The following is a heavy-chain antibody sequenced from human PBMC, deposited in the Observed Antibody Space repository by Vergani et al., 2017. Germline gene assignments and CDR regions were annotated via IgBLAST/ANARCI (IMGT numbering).Heavy chain of an antibody. CDR3: ARPVRLRCSSTSCFEDYFDY. V-gene: IGHV1-18*01. CDR2: ISAYNGNT. D-gene: IGHD2-2*01. CDR1: GFTFSTYA. Sequence: VQLVESGGGLVQPGGSLRLSCAASGFTFSTYAMTWVRQAPGKGLEWMGWISAYNGNTNYAQKLQGRVTMTTDTSTSTAYMELRSLRSDDTAVYYCARPVRLRCSSTSCFEDYFDYWGQGTLVTVSS. J-gene: IGHJ4*02.